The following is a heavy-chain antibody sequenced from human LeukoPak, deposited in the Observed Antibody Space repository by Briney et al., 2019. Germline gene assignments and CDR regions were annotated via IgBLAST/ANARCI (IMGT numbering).Heavy chain of an antibody. CDR3: AREEYIDAFDI. Sequence: GASVKVSCKASGGTFSSYAISWVRQAPGQGLEWMGRIIPIFGTANYAQKFQGRVTITTDESTSTAYMELSSLRSEDTAVYYCAREEYIDAFDIWSQGTMVTVSS. CDR1: GGTFSSYA. J-gene: IGHJ3*02. V-gene: IGHV1-69*05. D-gene: IGHD2/OR15-2a*01. CDR2: IIPIFGTA.